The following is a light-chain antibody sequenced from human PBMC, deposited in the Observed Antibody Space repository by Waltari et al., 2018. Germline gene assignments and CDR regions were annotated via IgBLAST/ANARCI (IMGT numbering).Light chain of an antibody. CDR2: AAS. Sequence: DIQRTQSPSSLSASVGDRVTITCRARQSISSYLNWYQQKPGKAPKLLIYAASSLQSGVPSRFSGSGSGTDFTLTISSLQPEDFGTYYCQQSSGIPYTFGQGTKLEIK. V-gene: IGKV1-39*01. J-gene: IGKJ2*01. CDR3: QQSSGIPYT. CDR1: QSISSY.